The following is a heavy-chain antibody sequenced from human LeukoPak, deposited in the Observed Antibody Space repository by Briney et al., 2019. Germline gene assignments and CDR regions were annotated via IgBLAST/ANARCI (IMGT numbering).Heavy chain of an antibody. CDR2: FYYDGST. CDR3: VRRAHVDMPV. D-gene: IGHD2-2*01. V-gene: IGHV4-39*01. CDR1: GGSFSSSSYY. J-gene: IGHJ3*01. Sequence: SETLSLTCTVSGGSFSSSSYYWAWIRRPPGKGLEWIGSFYYDGSTYYNPSLKSRVTVSVDTSKNQFSLSLTSVSAADTAFYYCVRRAHVDMPVWGQGTLVTVSS.